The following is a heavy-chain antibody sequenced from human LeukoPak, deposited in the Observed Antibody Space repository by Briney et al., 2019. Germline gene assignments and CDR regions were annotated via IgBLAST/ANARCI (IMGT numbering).Heavy chain of an antibody. V-gene: IGHV1-2*02. D-gene: IGHD1-26*01. CDR3: ARVQCCDVGKSFLFDY. J-gene: IGHJ4*02. CDR2: INTRSGGT. CDR1: GGTFSSYA. Sequence: ASVTVSCKASGGTFSSYAISWVRQAPGQGLEWMEWINTRSGGTRYAQNFQGRVSMIRDTSISTAYMELSSLTSDDTAVFYCARVQCCDVGKSFLFDYWGQGTLVTASS.